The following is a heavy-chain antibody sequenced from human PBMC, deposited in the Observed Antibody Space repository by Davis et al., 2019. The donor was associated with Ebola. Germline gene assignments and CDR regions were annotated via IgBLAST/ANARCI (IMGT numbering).Heavy chain of an antibody. CDR2: VTSSGGGT. Sequence: GESLKISCAASGFTVSSNYMSWVRQAPGKGLEWVSAVTSSGGGTYYADSVKGRFTISRDNSKNTLYLQMNGLRVEDTAIYYCAKDNRNIWSEVWGQGTMVTVSS. V-gene: IGHV3-23*01. J-gene: IGHJ3*01. CDR3: AKDNRNIWSEV. CDR1: GFTVSSNY. D-gene: IGHD2/OR15-2a*01.